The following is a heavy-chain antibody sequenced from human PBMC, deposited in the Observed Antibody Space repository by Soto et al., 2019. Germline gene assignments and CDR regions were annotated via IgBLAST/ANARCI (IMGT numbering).Heavy chain of an antibody. V-gene: IGHV1-18*01. CDR2: ISAYNGNT. CDR3: ARDREYYYYDSSGYNY. Sequence: QVQLVQSGAEVKKPGASVKVSCKASGYTFTSYGISWVRQAPGQGLEWMGWISAYNGNTNYAQKLQGRVTMTTDTATSTAYMELRSLRSDDTAVYYCARDREYYYYDSSGYNYWGQGTLVTVSS. CDR1: GYTFTSYG. D-gene: IGHD3-22*01. J-gene: IGHJ4*02.